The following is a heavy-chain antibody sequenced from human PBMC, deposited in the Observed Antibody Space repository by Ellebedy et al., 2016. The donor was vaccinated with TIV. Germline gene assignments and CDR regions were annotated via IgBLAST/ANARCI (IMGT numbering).Heavy chain of an antibody. CDR3: ARGWAYYDSSGSYLDY. D-gene: IGHD3-22*01. Sequence: AASVKVSCKASGYTFTRFQMHWLRQAPGQRLEWMGYFHPGNGFTKYSEKLQGRVTISRDTSATTAYMELTSLRSEDTAVYYCARGWAYYDSSGSYLDYWGQGTQVTVSS. CDR1: GYTFTRFQ. V-gene: IGHV1-3*01. CDR2: FHPGNGFT. J-gene: IGHJ4*02.